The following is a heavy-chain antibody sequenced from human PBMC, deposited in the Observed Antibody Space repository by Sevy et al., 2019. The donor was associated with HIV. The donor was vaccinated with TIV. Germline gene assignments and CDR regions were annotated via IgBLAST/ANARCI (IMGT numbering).Heavy chain of an antibody. Sequence: ASVKVSCKASAYAFSSYGISWGRQAPGRGLEWMGWISGYNYNKKYAQKFQDRVSMTTDTSTSTAYMELRSLRSDDTAVYYCARCLGGLRPWEYNWFDPWGQGTLVTVSS. V-gene: IGHV1-18*01. D-gene: IGHD1-26*01. J-gene: IGHJ5*02. CDR3: ARCLGGLRPWEYNWFDP. CDR2: ISGYNYNK. CDR1: AYAFSSYG.